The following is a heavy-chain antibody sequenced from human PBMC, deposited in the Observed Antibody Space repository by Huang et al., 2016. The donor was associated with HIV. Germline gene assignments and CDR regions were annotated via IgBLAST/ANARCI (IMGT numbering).Heavy chain of an antibody. CDR2: SFPDDSDT. CDR3: ARRFSSSSGYFDY. D-gene: IGHD6-6*01. Sequence: VQLVQSGAEVNKPGESLKISCKGSGYSFSSYWIAWVRQMPGKGLEWMGISFPDDSDTTYSRSFEGQVTISADTSIGTAYLQWSSLKASDTAMYYCARRFSSSSGYFDYWGQGSLVTVSS. CDR1: GYSFSSYW. J-gene: IGHJ4*02. V-gene: IGHV5-51*01.